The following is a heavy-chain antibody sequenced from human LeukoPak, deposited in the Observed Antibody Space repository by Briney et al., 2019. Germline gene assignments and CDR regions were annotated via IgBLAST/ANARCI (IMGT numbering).Heavy chain of an antibody. D-gene: IGHD3-22*01. Sequence: PGGSLRLSCAASGFTFSSYWMNWVRQAPGKGLEWVSSITSGGHIYYPDSLKGRFTISRDNAKNSLYLQMNSLRAEDTAIYYCARGAEYYYDSSGYFPFDYWGQGTLVTVSS. J-gene: IGHJ4*02. CDR1: GFTFSSYW. CDR3: ARGAEYYYDSSGYFPFDY. V-gene: IGHV3-21*01. CDR2: ITSGGHI.